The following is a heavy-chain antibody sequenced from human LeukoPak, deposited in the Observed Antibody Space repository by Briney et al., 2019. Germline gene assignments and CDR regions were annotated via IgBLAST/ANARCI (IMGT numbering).Heavy chain of an antibody. CDR3: ARVGAGTCCHFEY. Sequence: ASVKVSCKASGYMFTSYYLHWVRQAPGQGLEWMGWINPNGGATNYAQKFKGRVTMTRDTSISTAYMEVSGLRSDDTAVYYCARVGAGTCCHFEYWGQGTLATVSS. V-gene: IGHV1-2*02. J-gene: IGHJ4*02. CDR1: GYMFTSYY. D-gene: IGHD6-13*01. CDR2: INPNGGAT.